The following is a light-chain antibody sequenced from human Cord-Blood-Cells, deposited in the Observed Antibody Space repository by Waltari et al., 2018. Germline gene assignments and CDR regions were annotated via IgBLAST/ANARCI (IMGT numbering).Light chain of an antibody. CDR3: QQSYSTPFT. J-gene: IGKJ3*01. Sequence: DIQMTQSPSSLSASVGERVTITCRASQSISSYLNWDQQKPGKAPKLLIYAASSLQSGVPSRFSGSGSGTDFTLTISSLQPEDFATYYCQQSYSTPFTFGPGTKVDIK. CDR2: AAS. CDR1: QSISSY. V-gene: IGKV1-39*01.